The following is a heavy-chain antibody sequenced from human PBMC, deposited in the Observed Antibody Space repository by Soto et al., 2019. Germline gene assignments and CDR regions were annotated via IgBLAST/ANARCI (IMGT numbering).Heavy chain of an antibody. CDR2: IKQDGSEK. J-gene: IGHJ3*02. CDR3: ARERFTMKVPGDAFDI. D-gene: IGHD3-22*01. V-gene: IGHV3-7*01. CDR1: GFTFSSYW. Sequence: GGSLRLSCAASGFTFSSYWMSWVRQAPGKGLEWVANIKQDGSEKYYVDSVKGRFTISRDNAKSSLYLQMNSLRAEDTAVYYCARERFTMKVPGDAFDIWGQGTMVTVSS.